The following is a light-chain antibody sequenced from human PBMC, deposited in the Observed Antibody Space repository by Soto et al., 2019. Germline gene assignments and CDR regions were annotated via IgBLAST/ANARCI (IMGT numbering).Light chain of an antibody. CDR1: QSVGSS. J-gene: IGKJ1*01. CDR2: DTS. V-gene: IGKV3-11*01. CDR3: QPPSYSCT. Sequence: EIVLTQSPATLSLSPGERATLYCRAGQSVGSSLAWYQQKSGQAPRLLIYDTSNRVTGIPARFSGSGAGTDFTHAIVCQEPAVLAIYYCQPPSYSCTFGQRTKVEIK.